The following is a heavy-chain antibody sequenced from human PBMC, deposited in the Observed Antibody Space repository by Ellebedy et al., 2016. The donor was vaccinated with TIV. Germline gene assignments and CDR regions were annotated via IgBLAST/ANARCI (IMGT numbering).Heavy chain of an antibody. CDR1: GFTFSSYA. J-gene: IGHJ6*02. D-gene: IGHD2-2*01. Sequence: GESLKISCAASGFTFSSYAMSWVRQAPGKGLEWVSYISSSSSTIYYADSVKGRFTISRDNAKNSLYLQMNSLRDEDTAVYYCARDGDCSSTSCSPYYYYGMDVWGQGTTVTVSS. CDR2: ISSSSSTI. CDR3: ARDGDCSSTSCSPYYYYGMDV. V-gene: IGHV3-48*02.